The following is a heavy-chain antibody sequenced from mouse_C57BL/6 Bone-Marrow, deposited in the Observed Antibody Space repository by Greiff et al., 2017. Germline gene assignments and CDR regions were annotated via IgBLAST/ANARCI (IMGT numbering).Heavy chain of an antibody. J-gene: IGHJ4*01. CDR3: TTIDDGYYGWAMDY. V-gene: IGHV6-3*01. D-gene: IGHD2-3*01. CDR2: ISLKSDNYAT. Sequence: EVKLMESGGGLVQPGGSMYLSCVASGFTFSNYWMTWVRQSPEKGLEWVAQISLKSDNYATQYAASVKGRFTISRDDSNSRVYLQMNNLRSEDTGIYYCTTIDDGYYGWAMDYWGQGTSVTVST. CDR1: GFTFSNYW.